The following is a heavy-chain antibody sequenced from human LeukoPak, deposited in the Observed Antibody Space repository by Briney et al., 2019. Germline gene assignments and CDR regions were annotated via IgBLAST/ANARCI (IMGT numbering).Heavy chain of an antibody. CDR2: INGNGDYT. Sequence: GGSLRLSCAASGFTSSSYGMSWVRQAPGKGLEWVSTINGNGDYTYYADSVKGRFTISRDNSKNTLYLQMNSLRAEDTAVYYCANYRWLQRIIDAFDIWGQGTMVTVSS. V-gene: IGHV3-23*01. D-gene: IGHD5-24*01. J-gene: IGHJ3*02. CDR3: ANYRWLQRIIDAFDI. CDR1: GFTSSSYG.